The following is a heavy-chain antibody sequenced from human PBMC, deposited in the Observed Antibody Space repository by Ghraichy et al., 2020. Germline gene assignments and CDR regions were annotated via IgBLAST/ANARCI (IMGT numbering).Heavy chain of an antibody. CDR2: IYTSGST. D-gene: IGHD2-21*01. V-gene: IGHV4-4*07. CDR1: GGSISSYY. Sequence: SQTLSLTCTVSGGSISSYYWSWIRQPAGKGLEWIGRIYTSGSTNYNPSLKSRVTMSVDTSKNQFSLKLSSVTAADTAVYYCARVEGWGLEDWYFDLWGRGTLVTVSS. CDR3: ARVEGWGLEDWYFDL. J-gene: IGHJ2*01.